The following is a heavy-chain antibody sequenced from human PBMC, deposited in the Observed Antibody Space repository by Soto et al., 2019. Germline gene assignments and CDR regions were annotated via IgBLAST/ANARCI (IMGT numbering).Heavy chain of an antibody. Sequence: VQLVESGGGVVQPGRSLRLSCAASGFTFSDYAMHWVRQAPGKGLEWVAVVSHDGRNTHYADSVKGRFTIFRDSYKNTVSLEMTSLRAEDTAVYSCAKGGRQWLVTSDFNYWGQGALVTVSS. J-gene: IGHJ4*02. CDR2: VSHDGRNT. CDR3: AKGGRQWLVTSDFNY. D-gene: IGHD6-19*01. V-gene: IGHV3-30*18. CDR1: GFTFSDYA.